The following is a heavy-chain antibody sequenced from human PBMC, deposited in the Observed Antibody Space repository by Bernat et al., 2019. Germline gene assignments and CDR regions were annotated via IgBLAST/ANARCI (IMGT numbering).Heavy chain of an antibody. J-gene: IGHJ4*02. CDR2: IYYSGST. CDR3: ASFDYGGNSFDY. D-gene: IGHD4-23*01. V-gene: IGHV4-39*07. Sequence: QLQLQESGPGLVKPSETLSLTCTVSGGSISSSSYYWGWIRQPPGKGLEWIGSIYYSGSTYYNPSLKSRVTISVDTSKNQFSLKLSSVTAADTAVYYCASFDYGGNSFDYWGQGTLVTVSS. CDR1: GGSISSSSYY.